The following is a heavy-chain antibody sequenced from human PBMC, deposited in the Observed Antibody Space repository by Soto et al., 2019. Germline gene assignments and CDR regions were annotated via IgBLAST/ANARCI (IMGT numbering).Heavy chain of an antibody. D-gene: IGHD4-17*01. CDR2: INAGNGNT. V-gene: IGHV1-3*01. CDR1: GYTFTSYA. J-gene: IGHJ6*02. Sequence: QVQLVQSGAEVKKPGASVKVSCKASGYTFTSYAMHWVRQAPGQRLEWMGWINAGNGNTKYSQKFQGRVTITRDTSASTAYMVLSSLRSEDKAVYYCAIDTAPSDVWGQGTTVTVSS. CDR3: AIDTAPSDV.